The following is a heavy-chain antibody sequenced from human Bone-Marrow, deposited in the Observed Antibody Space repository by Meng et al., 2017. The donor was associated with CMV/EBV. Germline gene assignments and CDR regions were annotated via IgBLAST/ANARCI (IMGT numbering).Heavy chain of an antibody. J-gene: IGHJ4*02. CDR1: GYSISSGYY. CDR2: IYYSGST. CDR3: ARDGLGGAPDY. Sequence: SETLSLTCTVSGYSISSGYYWGWIRQPPGKGLEWIGSIYYSGSTYYNPSLKSRVTISVDTSKNQFSLKLSSVTAADTAVYYCARDGLGGAPDYWGQGTLVTVSS. V-gene: IGHV4-38-2*02. D-gene: IGHD3-16*01.